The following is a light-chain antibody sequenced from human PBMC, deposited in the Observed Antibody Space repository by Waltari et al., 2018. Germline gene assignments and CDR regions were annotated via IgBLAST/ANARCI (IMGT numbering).Light chain of an antibody. Sequence: YQQHLGKAPKLMLYDVNKRPSGVSHRFSASKSGNTASLTIFGLQAEDEADYYCISYTSTTTYVVVGGGTKLTVL. V-gene: IGLV2-14*03. CDR2: DVN. CDR3: ISYTSTTTYVV. J-gene: IGLJ2*01.